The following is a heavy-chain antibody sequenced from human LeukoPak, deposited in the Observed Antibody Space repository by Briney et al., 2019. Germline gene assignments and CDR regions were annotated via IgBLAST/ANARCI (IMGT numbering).Heavy chain of an antibody. V-gene: IGHV3-66*01. J-gene: IGHJ4*02. D-gene: IGHD1-14*01. CDR3: ARDGAEQEYFDY. Sequence: GGSLRLSCAASGLNVSSSYMSWVRQAPGKGLEWVSVLYGGGTTWYRESVKGRFSVSRDKSKKTLFLQMNSLRAEDTAVYYCARDGAEQEYFDYWGQGTLVTVSS. CDR1: GLNVSSSY. CDR2: LYGGGTT.